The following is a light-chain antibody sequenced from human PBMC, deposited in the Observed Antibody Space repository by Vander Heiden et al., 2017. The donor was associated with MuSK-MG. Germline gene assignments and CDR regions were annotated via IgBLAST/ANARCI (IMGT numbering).Light chain of an antibody. CDR3: SSYTSSSNV. J-gene: IGLJ1*01. CDR1: SSGGGGYNY. V-gene: IGLV2-14*01. Sequence: QSALTQPASVSGSPGKYITISCTGTSSGGGGYNYFPVNQQHPGKGRKLMIYEVRKRPSGVSNRFSGSKSGNTASLTISGLQAEDEADYYCSSYTSSSNVFGTGTKVTVL. CDR2: EVR.